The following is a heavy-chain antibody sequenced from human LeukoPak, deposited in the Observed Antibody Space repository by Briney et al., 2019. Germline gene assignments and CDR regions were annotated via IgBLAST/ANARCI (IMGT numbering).Heavy chain of an antibody. Sequence: GGSLRLSCAASGFTSSSYSMNWVRQAPGKGLEWVSSISGTGNYIYYADSVKGRFTISRDNAKNSLYLQMNSLRAEDTAVYYCARDRSGGPDAFDIWGQGTMVTVSS. J-gene: IGHJ3*02. V-gene: IGHV3-21*01. CDR2: ISGTGNYI. D-gene: IGHD2-15*01. CDR1: GFTSSSYS. CDR3: ARDRSGGPDAFDI.